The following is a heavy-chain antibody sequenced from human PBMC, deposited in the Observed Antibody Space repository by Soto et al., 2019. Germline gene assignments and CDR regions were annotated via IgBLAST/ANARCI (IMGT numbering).Heavy chain of an antibody. Sequence: GESLKISCKASAYSFSGSWINWVREMPGKGLEWMGTIYPGDSDVRYSPSFQGQVTISVDKSISIVYLQWSSLKASDTAIYYCARTDYDSGTFDSWGQGTLVTVSS. J-gene: IGHJ4*02. CDR1: AYSFSGSW. CDR3: ARTDYDSGTFDS. CDR2: IYPGDSDV. V-gene: IGHV5-51*01. D-gene: IGHD3-10*01.